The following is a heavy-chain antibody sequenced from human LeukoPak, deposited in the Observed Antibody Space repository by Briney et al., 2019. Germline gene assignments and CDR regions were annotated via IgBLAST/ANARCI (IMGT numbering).Heavy chain of an antibody. CDR3: ARDGDCSGGSCYMGFDY. Sequence: GGSLRLSCAASGFTFSSYSMNWVRQAPGKGLEWVSYISSSSSTIYYADSVKGRFTISRDNAKNSLYLQMNSLRAEDTAVYYCARDGDCSGGSCYMGFDYWGQGTLVTVSS. D-gene: IGHD2-15*01. CDR2: ISSSSSTI. CDR1: GFTFSSYS. V-gene: IGHV3-48*01. J-gene: IGHJ4*02.